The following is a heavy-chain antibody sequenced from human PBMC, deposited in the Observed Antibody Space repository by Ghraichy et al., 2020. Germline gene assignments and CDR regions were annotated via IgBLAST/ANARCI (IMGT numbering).Heavy chain of an antibody. CDR2: ISYDGKSY. Sequence: WGSLRLSCAASGFILITYAMHWVRQAPGKGLECVSVISYDGKSYFYTDSMKGRLTISRDDSKNTLHLQMDSLRAEDTAIYYCSIERPPSGKYYYGMDVWGLVTTVTVSS. J-gene: IGHJ6*02. CDR3: SIERPPSGKYYYGMDV. D-gene: IGHD3-10*01. CDR1: GFILITYA. V-gene: IGHV3-30*04.